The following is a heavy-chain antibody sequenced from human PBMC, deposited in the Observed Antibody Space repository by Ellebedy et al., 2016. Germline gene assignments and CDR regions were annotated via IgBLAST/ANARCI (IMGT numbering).Heavy chain of an antibody. CDR2: TSHDGTFK. V-gene: IGHV3-30-3*01. J-gene: IGHJ6*03. CDR3: ARGPRVVPAAKNFYYFNMDV. CDR1: GFTFSQYS. Sequence: GGSLRLXCAASGFTFSQYSMHWVRQAPGKGLEWVAVTSHDGTFKYYADSVKGRFTISRDNSKNTLYVQMNSLRAEDTAVYYCARGPRVVPAAKNFYYFNMDVWGKGTTVTVSS. D-gene: IGHD2-2*01.